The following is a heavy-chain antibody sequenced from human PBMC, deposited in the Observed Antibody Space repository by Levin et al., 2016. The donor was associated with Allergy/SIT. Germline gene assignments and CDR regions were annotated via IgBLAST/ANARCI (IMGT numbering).Heavy chain of an antibody. J-gene: IGHJ4*02. Sequence: VRQMPGKGLEWMGWVNTDNGYTRYAQKFQGRVTMTAHTSTTTVYMELRSLTSDDTAVYYCARQPDDYNYWSGYPVEYYFDYWGQGTRVTVSS. D-gene: IGHD3-3*01. CDR3: ARQPDDYNYWSGYPVEYYFDY. V-gene: IGHV1-18*01. CDR2: VNTDNGYT.